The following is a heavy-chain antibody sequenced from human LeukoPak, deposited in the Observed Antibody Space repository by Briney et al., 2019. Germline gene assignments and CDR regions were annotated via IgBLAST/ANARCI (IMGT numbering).Heavy chain of an antibody. D-gene: IGHD2-21*02. V-gene: IGHV4-34*01. CDR2: INHSGNT. Sequence: SETLSLTCAVYGGSFSVYYWSWIRQPPGKGLEWIGEINHSGNTNYNPSLKSRVTISVDTSKNQFSLKLSSVTAADTAVYYCARGGFYCGGDCYVDYWGQGTLVAVSS. CDR3: ARGGFYCGGDCYVDY. CDR1: GGSFSVYY. J-gene: IGHJ4*02.